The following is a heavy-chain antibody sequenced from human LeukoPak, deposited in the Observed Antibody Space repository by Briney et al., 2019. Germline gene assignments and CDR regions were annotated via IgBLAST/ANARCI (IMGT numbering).Heavy chain of an antibody. CDR1: GDSITSGSYY. V-gene: IGHV4-39*07. CDR3: ARDSGYWLY. J-gene: IGHJ4*02. CDR2: IYSSGST. Sequence: SETLSLTCTVSGDSITSGSYYWGWIRQTPGKGLEWIGNIYSSGSTYFNSSLKSRITMSVDTSKNQFSLKLTSVTAADTAVYFCARDSGYWLYWGQGTLVTVSS. D-gene: IGHD3-22*01.